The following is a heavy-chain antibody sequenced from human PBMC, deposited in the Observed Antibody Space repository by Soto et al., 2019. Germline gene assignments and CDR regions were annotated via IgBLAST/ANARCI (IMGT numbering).Heavy chain of an antibody. J-gene: IGHJ4*02. CDR2: ISVNAGTT. CDR1: GFLFSRYA. D-gene: IGHD2-15*01. V-gene: IGHV3-23*01. CDR3: AKLEVVVIYGSLDW. Sequence: HPGGSLRLSCAASGFLFSRYAMTWARHAPGKGLEWVATISVNAGTTYYADSVKGRFTVSTDNSRNTLYLQMTGLKSEDTAVYYCAKLEVVVIYGSLDWWGQGTPVTVSS.